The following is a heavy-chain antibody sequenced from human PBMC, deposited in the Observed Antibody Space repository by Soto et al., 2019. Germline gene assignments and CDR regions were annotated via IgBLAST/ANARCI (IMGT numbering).Heavy chain of an antibody. D-gene: IGHD5-12*01. J-gene: IGHJ4*02. V-gene: IGHV4-59*01. CDR1: GGSISGYY. Sequence: PSETLSLTCTLSGGSISGYYWSWIRQPPGKGLEWIGYVYYSGSTKYNPSLESRVTISVDMSNNQFSLMLTSVTAADTAVYYCAKDRRTDAEGYRLDCWGQGTLVTFSS. CDR3: AKDRRTDAEGYRLDC. CDR2: VYYSGST.